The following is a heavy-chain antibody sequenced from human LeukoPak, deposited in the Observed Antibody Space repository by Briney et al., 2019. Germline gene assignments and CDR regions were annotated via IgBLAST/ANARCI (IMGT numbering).Heavy chain of an antibody. CDR2: IYHTGSN. J-gene: IGHJ3*02. CDR3: ARARYTNSWYAVDI. D-gene: IGHD6-13*01. Sequence: SETLSLTCTVSGGSISSSSYYWVWIRQPPGKGLEWIGYIYHTGSNNYSPYLKSRVTMYVDTYKNQLSLKLSSVTAADTAMYYCARARYTNSWYAVDIWGQGTMVTVSS. CDR1: GGSISSSSYY. V-gene: IGHV4-61*05.